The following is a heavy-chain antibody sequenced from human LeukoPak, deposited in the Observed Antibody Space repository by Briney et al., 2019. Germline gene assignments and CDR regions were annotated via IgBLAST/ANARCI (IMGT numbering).Heavy chain of an antibody. Sequence: PGGSLRLSCAASGFTFSTYWMHWVRQAPGKGLVWVSRINSDGSSTSYADSVKSRFTISRDNAKNTLYLQMNSLRAEDTAVYYCARGKQIAATCDYWGQGILVTVSS. CDR2: INSDGSST. CDR3: ARGKQIAATCDY. D-gene: IGHD6-13*01. J-gene: IGHJ4*02. V-gene: IGHV3-74*01. CDR1: GFTFSTYW.